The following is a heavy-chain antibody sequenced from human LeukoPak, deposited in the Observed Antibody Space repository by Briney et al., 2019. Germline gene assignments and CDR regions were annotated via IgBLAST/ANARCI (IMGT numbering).Heavy chain of an antibody. CDR1: GLTFSNAW. CDR3: ARDLGGPNSYFYYGMDV. J-gene: IGHJ6*02. Sequence: GGSLRLSCAASGLTFSNAWMSWVRQAPGKGLEWVGQTNEHETEKYYGDAVRGRFTIYRDNAKNSLYLQMNNLRGEDTAVYYCARDLGGPNSYFYYGMDVWGQGTTVTVSS. CDR2: TNEHETEK. D-gene: IGHD3-16*01. V-gene: IGHV3-7*03.